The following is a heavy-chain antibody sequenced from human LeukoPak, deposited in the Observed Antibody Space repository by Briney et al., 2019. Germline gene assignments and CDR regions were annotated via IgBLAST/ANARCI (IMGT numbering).Heavy chain of an antibody. CDR2: IKQDETEK. CDR3: ARFPRDPWRFDY. V-gene: IGHV3-7*03. J-gene: IGHJ4*02. CDR1: GFTFSNFW. D-gene: IGHD5-12*01. Sequence: PRGSLRLSCTASGFTFSNFWMGWVRQAPGKGLEWVANIKQDETEKFYLGSVKGRFTISRDNAKNSLYLQMNSLRAEDTAVYYCARFPRDPWRFDYWGQGTLVTVSS.